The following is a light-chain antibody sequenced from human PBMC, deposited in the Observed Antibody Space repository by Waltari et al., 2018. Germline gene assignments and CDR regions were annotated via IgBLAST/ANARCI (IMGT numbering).Light chain of an antibody. CDR3: QQYYSSPVT. CDR1: QSISIY. CDR2: HAS. Sequence: EIVMTQSPATLSVSPGERATLSCRASQSISIYLAWFQQKPGQAPRLLIYHASTRATGIPARLSGSGSGTEFTLTISSLQAEDVAVYYCQQYYSSPVTFGQGTRLEIK. J-gene: IGKJ5*01. V-gene: IGKV3-15*01.